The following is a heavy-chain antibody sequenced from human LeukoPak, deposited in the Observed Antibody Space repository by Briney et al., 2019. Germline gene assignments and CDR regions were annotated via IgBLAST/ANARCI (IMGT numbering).Heavy chain of an antibody. CDR3: AKGGSYYYDSSGYYNY. D-gene: IGHD3-22*01. CDR1: GFTFSSYA. Sequence: GGSLRLSCAASGFTFSSYAMSWVRQAPGKGLEWVSAISGSGGSTYYAGSVKGRFTISRDNSKNTVYLQMNSLRAEDTAVYYCAKGGSYYYDSSGYYNYWGQGTLVTVSS. J-gene: IGHJ4*02. V-gene: IGHV3-23*01. CDR2: ISGSGGST.